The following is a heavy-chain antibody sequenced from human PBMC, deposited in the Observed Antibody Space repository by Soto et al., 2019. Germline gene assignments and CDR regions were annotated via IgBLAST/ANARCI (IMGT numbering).Heavy chain of an antibody. J-gene: IGHJ5*02. D-gene: IGHD3-10*01. CDR3: AREGSGSYYNNWFDP. V-gene: IGHV1-69*04. Sequence: ASVKVSCKASGGTFSSYTISWVRQAPGQGLEWMGRIIPILGIANYAQKFQGRVTITADKSTRTAYMELSSLRSEDTSVYYCAREGSGSYYNNWFDPWGQGTLVTVSS. CDR1: GGTFSSYT. CDR2: IIPILGIA.